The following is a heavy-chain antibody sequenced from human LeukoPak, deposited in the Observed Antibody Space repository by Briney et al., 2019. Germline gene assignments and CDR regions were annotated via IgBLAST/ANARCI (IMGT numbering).Heavy chain of an antibody. V-gene: IGHV4-38-2*02. Sequence: SETLSLTCTVSGYSISSGYYWGWIRQPPGKGLEWIGSIYHSGSTYYNPSLKSRVTISVDTSKNQFSLKLSSVTAADTAVYYCARELSGSVGIDPWGQGTLVTVSS. CDR1: GYSISSGYY. J-gene: IGHJ5*02. CDR2: IYHSGST. D-gene: IGHD1-26*01. CDR3: ARELSGSVGIDP.